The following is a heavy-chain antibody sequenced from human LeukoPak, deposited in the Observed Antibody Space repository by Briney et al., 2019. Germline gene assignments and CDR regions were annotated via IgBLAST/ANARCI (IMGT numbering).Heavy chain of an antibody. CDR1: GFTFSDYS. V-gene: IGHV3-48*01. J-gene: IGHJ4*02. CDR3: AKKGYSFGWRDTYYFDY. CDR2: IGIGSGTI. D-gene: IGHD6-19*01. Sequence: GGSLRLSCTASGFTFSDYSMNWVRQAPGKGLEWISYIGIGSGTINYADSVKGRFTISRDNSKNTPYLQMNSLRAEDTAVYYCAKKGYSFGWRDTYYFDYWGQGTLVTVSS.